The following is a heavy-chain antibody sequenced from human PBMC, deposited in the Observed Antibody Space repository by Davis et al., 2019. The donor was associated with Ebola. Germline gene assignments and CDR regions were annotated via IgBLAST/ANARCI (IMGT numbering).Heavy chain of an antibody. D-gene: IGHD3-3*01. V-gene: IGHV3-30*14. Sequence: GESLKISCAASGFTFSIYAMHWVRQAPGKGLEWVAVISYDGSNKYYADSVKGRFTISRENAKNSLYLQMNSLRAEDTAVYYCARQGVRFLEWAHYYYYGMDVWGQGTTVTVSS. CDR2: ISYDGSNK. CDR1: GFTFSIYA. J-gene: IGHJ6*02. CDR3: ARQGVRFLEWAHYYYYGMDV.